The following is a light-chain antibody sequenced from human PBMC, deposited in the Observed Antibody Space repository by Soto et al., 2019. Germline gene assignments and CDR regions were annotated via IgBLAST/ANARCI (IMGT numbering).Light chain of an antibody. J-gene: IGKJ1*01. CDR1: QSISSW. V-gene: IGKV1-5*01. Sequence: DIPMTQSPSTLSASVGDRVTITCRASQSISSWLAWYQQKPGKAPKLLIYDASSLESGVPSRFSGSGSGTEVTLTISSLQPDDFATYYCQQYNSYSRTFGQGTEVEIK. CDR2: DAS. CDR3: QQYNSYSRT.